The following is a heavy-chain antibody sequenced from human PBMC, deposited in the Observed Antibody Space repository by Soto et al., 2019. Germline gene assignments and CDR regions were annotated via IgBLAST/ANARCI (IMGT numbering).Heavy chain of an antibody. J-gene: IGHJ3*02. V-gene: IGHV1-3*01. Sequence: ASVKVSCKASGYTFTSYAMHWVRQAPGQRLEWMGWINAGNGNTKYSRKFQGRVTITRDTSASTAYMELSSLRSEDTAVYYCARGQTSFPADAFEIWGQGTMVTVSS. CDR3: ARGQTSFPADAFEI. CDR2: INAGNGNT. CDR1: GYTFTSYA.